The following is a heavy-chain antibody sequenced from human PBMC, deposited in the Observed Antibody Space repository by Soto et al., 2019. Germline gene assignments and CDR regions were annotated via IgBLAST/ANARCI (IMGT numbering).Heavy chain of an antibody. Sequence: GGSLRLSCAASGFTFSSYWMHWVRQAPGKGLVWVSRVKGDGSDTTYADSVKGRFTISRDNTKNTLYLQMNSLRPEDTAVYYCARAQWLADDAFDIWGHGTMVTVSS. CDR3: ARAQWLADDAFDI. CDR2: VKGDGSDT. V-gene: IGHV3-74*01. D-gene: IGHD6-19*01. CDR1: GFTFSSYW. J-gene: IGHJ3*02.